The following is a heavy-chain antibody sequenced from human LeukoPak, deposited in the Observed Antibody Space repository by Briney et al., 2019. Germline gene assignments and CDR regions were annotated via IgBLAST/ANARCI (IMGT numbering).Heavy chain of an antibody. Sequence: SVKVSCKASGGTFSTYSFNWVRQAPGQGLEWVGGIIPLFDIVNYAQKFQGRVTITADESTSTVHMELSSLRSEDTAVYYCAAGGSGYQTPLDYWGQGTVVTVSS. D-gene: IGHD3-3*01. J-gene: IGHJ4*02. CDR3: AAGGSGYQTPLDY. CDR2: IIPLFDIV. V-gene: IGHV1-69*13. CDR1: GGTFSTYS.